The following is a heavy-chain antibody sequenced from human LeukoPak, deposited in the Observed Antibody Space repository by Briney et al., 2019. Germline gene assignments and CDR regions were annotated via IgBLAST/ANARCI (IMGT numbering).Heavy chain of an antibody. V-gene: IGHV1-46*01. CDR1: GYTFTSYN. Sequence: ATVKVSCKPSGYTFTSYNMHWGRHGPGQGLEWVGIINLSGGRTSYAQKFQGRVTIIRDMSTSTVNMELSSLRSEDTAVYYCAGSIVGATFRAPMDVWGKGTTVTVSS. J-gene: IGHJ6*03. CDR3: AGSIVGATFRAPMDV. D-gene: IGHD1-26*01. CDR2: INLSGGRT.